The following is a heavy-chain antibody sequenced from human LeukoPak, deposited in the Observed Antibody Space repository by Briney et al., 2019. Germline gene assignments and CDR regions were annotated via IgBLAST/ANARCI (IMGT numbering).Heavy chain of an antibody. Sequence: GSVKVSLKGSGYTLTSYAMKWVRQAPGQRGEWVGWINTNTGNPTYAQGFTGRFVFSLDTSVSTAYLQISSLKAEDTAVYYCASMGAAAGTVLGYWGQGTLVTVSS. CDR1: GYTLTSYA. V-gene: IGHV7-4-1*02. J-gene: IGHJ4*02. D-gene: IGHD6-13*01. CDR3: ASMGAAAGTVLGY. CDR2: INTNTGNP.